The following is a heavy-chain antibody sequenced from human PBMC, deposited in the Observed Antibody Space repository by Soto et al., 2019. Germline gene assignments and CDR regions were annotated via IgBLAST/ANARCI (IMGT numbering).Heavy chain of an antibody. D-gene: IGHD1-26*01. J-gene: IGHJ5*02. V-gene: IGHV3-53*01. CDR1: GFSVSSNY. CDR2: HYSGGRT. CDR3: ARPRHPRGTVGATSPLDP. Sequence: PGGSLRLSCAISGFSVSSNYLSWVRQAPGKGLEWGSGHYSGGRTYYADSVQGRFTISRDKSNNTLYLQMRRVRAEDTAVYFCARPRHPRGTVGATSPLDPWGQGPQATVPQ.